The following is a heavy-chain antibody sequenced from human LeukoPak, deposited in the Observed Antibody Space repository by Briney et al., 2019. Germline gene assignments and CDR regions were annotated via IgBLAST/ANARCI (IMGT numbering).Heavy chain of an antibody. CDR3: ARGEGYYDSSGYSD. V-gene: IGHV1-2*02. CDR2: INPNSGGT. J-gene: IGHJ4*02. CDR1: GYTFTGYY. D-gene: IGHD3-22*01. Sequence: ASVKVSCKASGYTFTGYYMHWVRQAPGQGLEWMGWINPNSGGTNYAQKFQGRVTMTRDTSISTAYMELSRLRSDDTAVYYCARGEGYYDSSGYSDWGQGTLVTVSS.